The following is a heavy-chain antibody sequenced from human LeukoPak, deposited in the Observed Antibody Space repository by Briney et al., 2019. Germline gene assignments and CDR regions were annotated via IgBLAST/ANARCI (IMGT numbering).Heavy chain of an antibody. J-gene: IGHJ4*02. Sequence: GRSLRLSCAASGFTFSSYSMNWVRQAPGKGLQWVSSITRSSSYIYYADSVKGRFTISRDNAKNSLYLQMNSLRAEDTAVYYCARHVVAVGFDYWGQGTLVTVSS. CDR1: GFTFSSYS. CDR3: ARHVVAVGFDY. D-gene: IGHD3-22*01. V-gene: IGHV3-21*01. CDR2: ITRSSSYI.